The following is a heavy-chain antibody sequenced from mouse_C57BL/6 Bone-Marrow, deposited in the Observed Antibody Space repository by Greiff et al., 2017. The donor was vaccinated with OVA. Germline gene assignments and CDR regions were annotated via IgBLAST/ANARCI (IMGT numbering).Heavy chain of an antibody. CDR2: ISYDGSN. J-gene: IGHJ4*01. Sequence: ESGPGLVKPSQSLSLTCSVTGYSITSGYYWNWIRQFPGNKLEWMGYISYDGSNHYNPSLKNRISITRDTSKNPFFLKLNSVTTEDTATYYCARGDYYGSSYPAMDYWGQGTSVTVSS. D-gene: IGHD1-1*01. CDR1: GYSITSGYY. CDR3: ARGDYYGSSYPAMDY. V-gene: IGHV3-6*01.